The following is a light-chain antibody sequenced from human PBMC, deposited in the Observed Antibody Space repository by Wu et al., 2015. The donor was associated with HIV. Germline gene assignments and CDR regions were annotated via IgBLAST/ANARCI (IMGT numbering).Light chain of an antibody. Sequence: EVVMTQSPATLSVFPGERATLSCRASQSVTSNLAWYQHKPGQAPRLLIYGASSRATGIPDRFSGSGSATAFLLTISSLEPEDSAIYYCQQRGAWPLTFGGGTRVEIK. CDR3: QQRGAWPLT. V-gene: IGKV3-11*01. J-gene: IGKJ4*01. CDR2: GAS. CDR1: QSVTSN.